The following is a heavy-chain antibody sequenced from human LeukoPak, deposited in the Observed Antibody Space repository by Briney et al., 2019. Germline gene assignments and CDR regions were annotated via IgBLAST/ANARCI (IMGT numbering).Heavy chain of an antibody. CDR2: IKQDGSEK. J-gene: IGHJ4*02. V-gene: IGHV3-7*01. Sequence: GGSLRLSCAASGFTFSSYEMNWVRRAPGKGLEWVANIKQDGSEKYYVDSVKGRFTISRDNAKNSLYLQMNSLRAEDTAVYYCARLKLLWSNYFDYWGQGTLVTVSS. D-gene: IGHD2-2*01. CDR3: ARLKLLWSNYFDY. CDR1: GFTFSSYE.